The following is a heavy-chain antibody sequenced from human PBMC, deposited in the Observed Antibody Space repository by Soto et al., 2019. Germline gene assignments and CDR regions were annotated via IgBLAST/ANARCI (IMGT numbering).Heavy chain of an antibody. CDR3: AKDIVVVPAAINTPNWFDP. V-gene: IGHV3-23*01. CDR1: GFTFSSYA. CDR2: ISGSGGST. Sequence: PGGSLRLSCAASGFTFSSYAMSWVRQAPGKGLEWVSAISGSGGSTYYADSVKGRFTISRDNSKNTLYLQMNSLRAEDTAVYYCAKDIVVVPAAINTPNWFDPWGQGTLVTVSS. D-gene: IGHD2-2*01. J-gene: IGHJ5*02.